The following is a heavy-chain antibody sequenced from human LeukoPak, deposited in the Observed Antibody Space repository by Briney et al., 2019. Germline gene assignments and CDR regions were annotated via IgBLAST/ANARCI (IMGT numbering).Heavy chain of an antibody. J-gene: IGHJ5*02. CDR3: ARDRHYYGSGSENWFDP. Sequence: GGSLRLSCAASGFTFSSYAMHWVRQAPGKGLEWVAVISYDGSNKYYADSVKGRFTISRDNSKNTLDLQMTSLRAEDTAVYYCARDRHYYGSGSENWFDPWGQGTLVTVSS. V-gene: IGHV3-30*01. CDR1: GFTFSSYA. CDR2: ISYDGSNK. D-gene: IGHD3-10*01.